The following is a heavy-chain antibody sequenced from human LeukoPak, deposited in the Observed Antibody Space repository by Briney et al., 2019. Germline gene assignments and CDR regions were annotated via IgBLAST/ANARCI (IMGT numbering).Heavy chain of an antibody. J-gene: IGHJ6*02. Sequence: SQTMSLACTVSGRSISSRSYYCDWIRQTPGKGLEWIGDIYYSGSTNYHLSLKSRVTISVDTSKNQISLKLSSVTAADTAVYFCARDPAYSAGGVIHYYYGMDVWGQGTTVTVSS. CDR2: IYYSGST. CDR3: ARDPAYSAGGVIHYYYGMDV. CDR1: GRSISSRSYY. V-gene: IGHV4-61*01. D-gene: IGHD3-16*01.